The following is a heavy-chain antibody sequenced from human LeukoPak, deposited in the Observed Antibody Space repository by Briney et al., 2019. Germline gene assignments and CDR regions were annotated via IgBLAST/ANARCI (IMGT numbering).Heavy chain of an antibody. J-gene: IGHJ4*02. CDR3: AKWPEGAMDYFDY. CDR2: ISGDGTRT. D-gene: IGHD3-16*01. V-gene: IGHV3-23*01. Sequence: GGSLRLSCAASGFSFSSYAMTWARQAPVKGLEWASAISGDGTRTYYADSVKGRFTISRDNSKNTLYLEMSSLRVEDTAIYYCAKWPEGAMDYFDYWGQGTLVTVSS. CDR1: GFSFSSYA.